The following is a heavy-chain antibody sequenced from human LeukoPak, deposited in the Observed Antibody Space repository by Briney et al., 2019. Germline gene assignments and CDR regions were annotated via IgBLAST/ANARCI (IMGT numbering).Heavy chain of an antibody. CDR3: ARGPLPDFWSGYYNRYFDL. V-gene: IGHV4-59*01. CDR2: IYYSGST. CDR1: GASISTYY. D-gene: IGHD3-3*01. Sequence: SETLSLTCTVSGASISTYYWSWIRQPPGKGLEWIGYIYYSGSTNYNPSLKSRVTISVDTSKNRFSLKLSSVTAADTVVYYCARGPLPDFWSGYYNRYFDLWGRGTLVTVSS. J-gene: IGHJ2*01.